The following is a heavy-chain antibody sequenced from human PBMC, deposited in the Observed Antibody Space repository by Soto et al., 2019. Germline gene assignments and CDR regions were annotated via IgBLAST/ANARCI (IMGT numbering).Heavy chain of an antibody. CDR3: AKRAAGTSFDY. D-gene: IGHD6-13*01. CDR1: GFTFSSYA. J-gene: IGHJ4*02. CDR2: ISRSGGST. Sequence: EVQLLESGGGLVQPGGSLRLSCAASGFTFSSYAMSWVRQAPGKGLEWVSVISRSGGSTYYADCVKGRFTISRVNSKNSRYLQLNSLRAEDTAVYYGAKRAAGTSFDYWGQGTLVTVSS. V-gene: IGHV3-23*01.